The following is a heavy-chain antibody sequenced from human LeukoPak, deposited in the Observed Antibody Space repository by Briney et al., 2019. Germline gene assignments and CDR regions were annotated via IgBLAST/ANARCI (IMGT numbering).Heavy chain of an antibody. CDR3: AKDREWELLGGDAFDV. D-gene: IGHD1-26*01. J-gene: IGHJ3*01. CDR2: LSWNSHNI. V-gene: IGHV3-9*01. Sequence: PGGSLRLSCAASGFTFDDYAMNWVRQAPGQGLEWVAGLSWNSHNINYADSVKGRFTISRDNANYSLYLQMDSLRAEDTALYYSAKDREWELLGGDAFDVWGQGTVVTVSS. CDR1: GFTFDDYA.